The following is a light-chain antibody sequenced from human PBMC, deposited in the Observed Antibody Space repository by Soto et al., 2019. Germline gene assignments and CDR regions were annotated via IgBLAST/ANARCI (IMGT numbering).Light chain of an antibody. J-gene: IGLJ1*01. CDR1: YSDIGGYKH. CDR2: VAS. Sequence: QSALTQPASVSASPGQSITISCIGTYSDIGGYKHVSWYQQHPGKAPKLIIYVASSRPSGISNRFSASKSANTASQTISGLQADDEADYYCSSYTSSTSLLIFGAGTKVTVL. V-gene: IGLV2-14*03. CDR3: SSYTSSTSLLI.